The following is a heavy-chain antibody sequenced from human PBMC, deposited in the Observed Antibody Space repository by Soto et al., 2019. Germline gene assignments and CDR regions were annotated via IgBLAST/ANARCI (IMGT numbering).Heavy chain of an antibody. Sequence: SETLSLTCTVSGGSISSGGYYWSWIRQHPGKGLEWIGYIYYSGSTYYNPSLKSRVTISVDTSKNQFSLKLSSVTAADTAVYYCARGYCSGGSCYSADTFDYWGQGTLVTVSS. CDR2: IYYSGST. CDR1: GGSISSGGYY. J-gene: IGHJ4*02. CDR3: ARGYCSGGSCYSADTFDY. D-gene: IGHD2-15*01. V-gene: IGHV4-31*03.